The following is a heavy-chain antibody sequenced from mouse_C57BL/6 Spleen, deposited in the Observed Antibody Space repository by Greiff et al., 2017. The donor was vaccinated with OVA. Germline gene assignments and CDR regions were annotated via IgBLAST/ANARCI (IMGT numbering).Heavy chain of an antibody. D-gene: IGHD2-4*01. CDR3: ARRYYEAMDY. CDR1: GYTFTSYW. CDR2: IDPSDSYT. V-gene: IGHV1-69*01. J-gene: IGHJ4*01. Sequence: VQLQQPGAELVMPGASVKLSCKASGYTFTSYWMHWVKQRPGQGLEWIGEIDPSDSYTNYNQKFKGKSTLTVDKSYSTAYMQLSSLTSEDSAVYYCARRYYEAMDYWGQGTSVTVSS.